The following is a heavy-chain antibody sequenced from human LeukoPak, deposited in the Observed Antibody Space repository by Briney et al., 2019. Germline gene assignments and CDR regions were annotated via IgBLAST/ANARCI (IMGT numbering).Heavy chain of an antibody. V-gene: IGHV3-21*01. CDR2: ISSSSSYI. J-gene: IGHJ4*02. CDR1: GFTFDDYG. D-gene: IGHD5-18*01. Sequence: GGSLRLSCAASGFTFDDYGMSWVRQAPGKGLEWVSSISSSSSYIYYADSVKGRFTISRDNAKNSLYLQMNSLRAEDTAVYYCARTDTAMVAMYYFDYWGQGTLVTVSS. CDR3: ARTDTAMVAMYYFDY.